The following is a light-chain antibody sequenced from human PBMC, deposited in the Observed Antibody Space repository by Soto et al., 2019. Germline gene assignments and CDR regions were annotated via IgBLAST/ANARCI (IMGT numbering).Light chain of an antibody. V-gene: IGKV3-15*01. CDR1: QSVSSN. CDR2: AAS. CDR3: QQYNKWPPLT. Sequence: EIVMTQSPATLSASPGERATLSCRASQSVSSNLAWYQQKPGQPPRLLIYAASARATGIPARFSGSGSGTEFTLTISSLQSEDFALYYCQQYNKWPPLTFGGGTKVEFK. J-gene: IGKJ4*01.